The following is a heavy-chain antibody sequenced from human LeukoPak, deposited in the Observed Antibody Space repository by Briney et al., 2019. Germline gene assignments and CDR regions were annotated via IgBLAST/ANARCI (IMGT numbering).Heavy chain of an antibody. CDR1: GFTFSSFA. J-gene: IGHJ3*02. CDR3: AKGFYDNSASGVFDI. Sequence: GGSLRLSCAASGFTFSSFATSWVRQAPGKGLEWVSGISASGGSTYYADSVKGRFTISRDNSKNTLYLQMNSPRAEDTAVYYCAKGFYDNSASGVFDIWGQGTMVTVSS. CDR2: ISASGGST. V-gene: IGHV3-23*01. D-gene: IGHD3-22*01.